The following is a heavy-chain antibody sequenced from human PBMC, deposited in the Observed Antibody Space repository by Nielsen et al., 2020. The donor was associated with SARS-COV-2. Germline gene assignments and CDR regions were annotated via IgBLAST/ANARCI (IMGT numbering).Heavy chain of an antibody. Sequence: SETLSLTCAVYGGSFSGYYWSWIRQPPGKGLEWIGEINHSGSTNYNPSLKSRVTISVDTSKNQFSLKLSSVTAADTAVYFCARGSIVGAYTWGQGTLVPGSS. CDR3: ARGSIVGAYT. J-gene: IGHJ5*02. CDR1: GGSFSGYY. D-gene: IGHD1-26*01. CDR2: INHSGST. V-gene: IGHV4-34*01.